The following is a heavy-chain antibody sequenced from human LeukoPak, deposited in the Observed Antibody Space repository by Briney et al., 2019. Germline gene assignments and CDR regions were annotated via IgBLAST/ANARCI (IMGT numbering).Heavy chain of an antibody. V-gene: IGHV3-21*01. CDR2: ISSSSSYI. CDR3: ARVFLGLGAFDI. D-gene: IGHD3-3*01. Sequence: GGSLRLSCAASGFTFSSYSMNWVRQAPGKGLEWVSSISSSSSYIYYADSVKGRFTISRDNAKNSLYLQMNSLRAEDTAVYYCARVFLGLGAFDIWGQGTMVTVSS. CDR1: GFTFSSYS. J-gene: IGHJ3*02.